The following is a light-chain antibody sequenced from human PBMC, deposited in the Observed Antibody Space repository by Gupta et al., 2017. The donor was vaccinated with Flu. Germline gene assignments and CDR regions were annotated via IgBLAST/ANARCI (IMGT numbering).Light chain of an antibody. Sequence: DIQMPQSPSSLSASAGARVTITCRASQNIDRYLNWYQQKSGKAPKLLIYAASTLHSGVPSRFSGTGHGTDFTLTISSLLPEDFAVYYCQQSHSRPLTFGGGTKVEIK. CDR2: AAS. CDR1: QNIDRY. V-gene: IGKV1-39*01. J-gene: IGKJ4*01. CDR3: QQSHSRPLT.